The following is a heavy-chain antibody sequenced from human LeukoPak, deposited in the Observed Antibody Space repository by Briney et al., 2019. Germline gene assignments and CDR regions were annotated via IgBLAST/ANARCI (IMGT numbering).Heavy chain of an antibody. D-gene: IGHD3-22*01. Sequence: PSETLSLXCTVSGGSISSGDYYWSWIRQPPGKGLEWIGYIYYSGSTYYNPSLKSRVTISVDTSKNQFSLKLSSVTAADTAVYYCARRNYYDSSRFDYWGQGTLVTVSS. CDR1: GGSISSGDYY. V-gene: IGHV4-30-4*08. CDR3: ARRNYYDSSRFDY. CDR2: IYYSGST. J-gene: IGHJ4*02.